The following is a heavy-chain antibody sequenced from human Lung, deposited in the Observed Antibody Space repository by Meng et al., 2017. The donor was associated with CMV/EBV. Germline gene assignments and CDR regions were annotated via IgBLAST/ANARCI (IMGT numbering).Heavy chain of an antibody. Sequence: GPXLVXPTQTLTLTCSFSGFSLSTNGAGVGWVRQTPGKALEWLAFTYWNDDKRYSPSLKSRLTITKDTSKNQVVLTMTNVDPVDTATYYCAYRAVAYDILTGYYNPYYFDYWGQGKXVNGYS. CDR3: AYRAVAYDILTGYYNPYYFDY. J-gene: IGHJ4*02. CDR2: TYWNDDK. V-gene: IGHV2-5*01. CDR1: GFSLSTNGAG. D-gene: IGHD3-9*01.